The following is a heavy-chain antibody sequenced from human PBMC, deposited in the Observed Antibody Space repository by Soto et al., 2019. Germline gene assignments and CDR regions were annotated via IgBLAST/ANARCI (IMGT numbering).Heavy chain of an antibody. D-gene: IGHD6-19*01. CDR1: GFTFSSYS. Sequence: EVQLVESGGGLVKPGGSLRLSCAASGFTFSSYSMNWVRQAPGKGLEWVSSISSSSSYIYYADSVNGRFTISRDNAKNSLYLQMNSLRAEDTAVYYCAREGAVAGHYDYWGQGTLVTVSS. V-gene: IGHV3-21*01. CDR3: AREGAVAGHYDY. J-gene: IGHJ4*02. CDR2: ISSSSSYI.